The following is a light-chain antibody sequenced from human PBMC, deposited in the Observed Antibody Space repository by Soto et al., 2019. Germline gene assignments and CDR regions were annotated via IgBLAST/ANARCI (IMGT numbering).Light chain of an antibody. CDR3: LQDINYPWT. CDR1: QSVITW. J-gene: IGKJ1*01. V-gene: IGKV1-5*03. Sequence: DIQMTQSPSTLSASVGDRVTITCRASQSVITWLAFYQQKPGKAPQVLISMASTLESGVPPSFSGSGSGTDSTLAISSLQPEDSATYYCLQDINYPWTFGQGTKVDIK. CDR2: MAS.